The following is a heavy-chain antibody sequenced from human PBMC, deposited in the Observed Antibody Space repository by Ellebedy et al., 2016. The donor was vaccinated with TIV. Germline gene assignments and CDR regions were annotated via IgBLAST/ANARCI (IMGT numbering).Heavy chain of an antibody. Sequence: GESLKISXQTSGYTFPNFWIAWVRQQPGKGLEWVGIIYPGDSDTKYSPSFEGRVSISSDKSTGTAYLQWSGLKASDTAVYYCARLRDALADELDYWGQGTLVTVSS. CDR2: IYPGDSDT. J-gene: IGHJ4*02. CDR1: GYTFPNFW. D-gene: IGHD6-19*01. V-gene: IGHV5-51*01. CDR3: ARLRDALADELDY.